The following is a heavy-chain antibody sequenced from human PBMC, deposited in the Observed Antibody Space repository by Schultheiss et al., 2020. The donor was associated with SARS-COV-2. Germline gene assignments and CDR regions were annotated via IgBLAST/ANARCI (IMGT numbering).Heavy chain of an antibody. CDR1: GGSISSYY. CDR2: IYTSGST. D-gene: IGHD5-18*01. V-gene: IGHV4-4*07. CDR3: ARGRYSYGYEGYFDY. Sequence: SETLSLTCTVSGGSISSYYWSWIRQPAGKGLEWIGRIYTSGSTNYNPSLKSRVTMSLDTSKNQLSLKLSSVTAADTAVYYCARGRYSYGYEGYFDYWGQGTLVTVSS. J-gene: IGHJ4*02.